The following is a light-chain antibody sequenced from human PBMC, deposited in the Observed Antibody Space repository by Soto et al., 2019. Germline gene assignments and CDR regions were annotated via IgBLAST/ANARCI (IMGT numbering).Light chain of an antibody. CDR1: QSLGIW. CDR2: DAS. CDR3: QEYNSYSGT. Sequence: DIQMTQSPSTLSASVGDRVTITCRASQSLGIWLAWHQQKPGKAPKLLIYDASTLKSGVPSRFSGSGSGTKFTLTISSLQPDDFATYYCQEYNSYSGTSGQGTKVDIK. V-gene: IGKV1-5*01. J-gene: IGKJ1*01.